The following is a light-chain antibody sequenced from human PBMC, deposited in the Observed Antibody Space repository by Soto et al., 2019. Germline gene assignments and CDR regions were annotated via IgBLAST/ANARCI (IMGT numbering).Light chain of an antibody. CDR2: DAS. V-gene: IGKV1-5*01. CDR3: QQYENYWT. Sequence: DIQMTQSPSTLSATAGDRVTITCRASQSISAWLAWYQQKPGKAPKLLIYDASNLESGVPSRFSVSGSWTEFTLTISNLQPDYFATYYCQQYENYWTFGQGTKVEIK. J-gene: IGKJ1*01. CDR1: QSISAW.